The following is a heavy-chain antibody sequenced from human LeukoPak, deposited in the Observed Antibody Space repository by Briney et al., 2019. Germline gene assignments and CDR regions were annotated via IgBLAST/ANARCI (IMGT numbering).Heavy chain of an antibody. CDR3: ARDVYYGSGSPRLDY. J-gene: IGHJ4*02. D-gene: IGHD3-10*01. V-gene: IGHV3-48*01. Sequence: GGTLRLSCAASGFTFSDYNMNWVRQVPGKGLESVSYMSRSGDIIYYADSVKGRFTISRDNAKNSLYLQMNSLRAEDTAVYYCARDVYYGSGSPRLDYWGQGTLVTVSS. CDR2: MSRSGDII. CDR1: GFTFSDYN.